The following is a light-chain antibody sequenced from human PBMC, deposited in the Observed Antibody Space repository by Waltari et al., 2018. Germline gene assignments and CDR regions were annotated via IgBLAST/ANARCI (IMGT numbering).Light chain of an antibody. V-gene: IGKV3-20*01. Sequence: ESVMTQSPGPLSLSPGERATLSCRASQSVSSSYLAWYQQRPGQAPRPLIYGASSRATGVPDRFSASGSGTDFTLTISRLEPEDFAVYYCQQYGNSPIYTFGQGTKLEI. CDR2: GAS. CDR1: QSVSSSY. CDR3: QQYGNSPIYT. J-gene: IGKJ2*01.